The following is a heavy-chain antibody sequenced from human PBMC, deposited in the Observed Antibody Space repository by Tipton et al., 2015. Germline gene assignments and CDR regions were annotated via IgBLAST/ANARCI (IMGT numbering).Heavy chain of an antibody. V-gene: IGHV4-61*01. CDR1: GGSVSSGSAYH. J-gene: IGHJ4*02. CDR2: ISYSGST. CDR3: ACQDYDSLTRDYQTVDY. D-gene: IGHD3-9*01. Sequence: GLVKPSETLSLTCTVSGGSVSSGSAYHWGWIRQSPGKGLEWIGYISYSGSTHYNPSLKRRVTISLDTSKNQFSLTLNSVTAADTAVYYCACQDYDSLTRDYQTVDYWGQGTLVTVSS.